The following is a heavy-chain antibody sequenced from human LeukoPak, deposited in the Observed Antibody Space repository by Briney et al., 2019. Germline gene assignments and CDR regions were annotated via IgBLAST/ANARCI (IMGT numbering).Heavy chain of an antibody. CDR3: AKEYYYDSSGYSIRGAFDI. V-gene: IGHV3-9*01. CDR2: ISWNSGSI. J-gene: IGHJ3*02. D-gene: IGHD3-22*01. CDR1: GFTFDDYA. Sequence: GGSLRLSCAASGFTFDDYAMHWVRQAPGKGLEWVSGISWNSGSIGYADSVKGRFTISRDNSKNTLYLQMNSLRAEDTAVYYCAKEYYYDSSGYSIRGAFDIWGQGTMVTVSS.